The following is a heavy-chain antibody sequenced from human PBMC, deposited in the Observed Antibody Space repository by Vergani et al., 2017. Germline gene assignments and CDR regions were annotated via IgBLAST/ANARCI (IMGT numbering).Heavy chain of an antibody. CDR2: INAGNGNT. CDR1: GYTFTSYA. CDR3: AREAPEYYFDY. V-gene: IGHV1-3*01. Sequence: QVQLVQSGAEVKKPGASVKVSCTASGYTFTSYAMHWVRQAPGQRLEWMGWINAGNGNTKYSQKFQGRVTITRDTSASTAYMELSSLRSEDTAVYYCAREAPEYYFDYWGQGTLVTVSS. J-gene: IGHJ4*02.